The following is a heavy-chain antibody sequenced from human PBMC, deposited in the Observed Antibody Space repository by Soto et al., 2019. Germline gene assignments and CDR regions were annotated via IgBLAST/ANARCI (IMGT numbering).Heavy chain of an antibody. V-gene: IGHV4-34*01. CDR1: DGSFTGYS. Sequence: SETLSLTCAVYDGSFTGYSARWIRQPPGKGLEWIEENKHSGSTNYNPSLKSRVTISVDTSKNQFSLKLSSVTAADTAVYYCARGPFPEYYFDYWGQGTLVTVSS. CDR3: ARGPFPEYYFDY. J-gene: IGHJ4*02. CDR2: NKHSGST.